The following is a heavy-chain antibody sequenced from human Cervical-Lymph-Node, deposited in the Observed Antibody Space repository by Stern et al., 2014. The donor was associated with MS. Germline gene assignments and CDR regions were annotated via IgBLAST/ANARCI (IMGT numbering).Heavy chain of an antibody. CDR1: GYTFTSYY. J-gene: IGHJ4*02. CDR3: ARDRRGYSGYDYYFDY. CDR2: INPSGGST. D-gene: IGHD5-12*01. V-gene: IGHV1-46*03. Sequence: VQLVESGAEVKKPGASVKVSCKASGYTFTSYYIHWVRQAPGQGLEWMGIINPSGGSTSYAQKFQGRVTMTRDTSTSTVYMELSSLRSEDTAVYYCARDRRGYSGYDYYFDYWGQGTLVTVSS.